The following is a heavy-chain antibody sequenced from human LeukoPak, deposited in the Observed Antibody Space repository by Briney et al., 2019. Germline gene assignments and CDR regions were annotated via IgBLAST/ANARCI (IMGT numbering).Heavy chain of an antibody. Sequence: PGRSLRLSRVASGFAFNTQAMQWVRQAPGKGLEWLAVMSLDGSRIYYADSVKGRFTISRDNSKNTLYLQMSSLRVEDTAVYYCARDRGKLRYLDLWGQGAPLTVSS. J-gene: IGHJ4*02. CDR2: MSLDGSRI. CDR3: ARDRGKLRYLDL. V-gene: IGHV3-30*15. CDR1: GFAFNTQA. D-gene: IGHD3-9*01.